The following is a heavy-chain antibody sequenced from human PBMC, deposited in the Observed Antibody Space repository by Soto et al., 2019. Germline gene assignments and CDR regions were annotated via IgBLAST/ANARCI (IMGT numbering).Heavy chain of an antibody. J-gene: IGHJ5*02. CDR2: IYHSGST. D-gene: IGHD5-18*01. CDR1: GYSISSGYY. Sequence: SETLSLTCAVSGYSISSGYYWGWIRQPPGKGLEWIGSIYHSGSTYYNPSLKSRVTISVDTSKNQFSPKLSSVTAADTAVYYCARGWIQLLNWFDPWGQGTLVTVSS. V-gene: IGHV4-38-2*01. CDR3: ARGWIQLLNWFDP.